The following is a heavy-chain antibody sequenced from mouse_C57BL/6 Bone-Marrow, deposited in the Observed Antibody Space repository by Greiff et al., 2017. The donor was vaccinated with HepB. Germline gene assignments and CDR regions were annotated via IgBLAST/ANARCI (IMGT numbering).Heavy chain of an antibody. J-gene: IGHJ4*01. V-gene: IGHV1-81*01. D-gene: IGHD3-2*02. CDR2: IYPRSGNT. CDR1: GYTFTSYG. Sequence: VHLVESGAELARPGASVKLSCKASGYTFTSYGISWVKQRTGQGLEWIGEIYPRSGNTYYNEKFKGKATLTADKSSSTAYMELRSLTSEDSAVYFCARRSSGYGAMDYWGQGTSVTVSS. CDR3: ARRSSGYGAMDY.